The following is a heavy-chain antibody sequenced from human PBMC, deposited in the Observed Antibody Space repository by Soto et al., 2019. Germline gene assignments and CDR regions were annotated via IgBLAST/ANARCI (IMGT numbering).Heavy chain of an antibody. D-gene: IGHD3-10*01. CDR2: TRNKANSYTT. V-gene: IGHV3-72*01. CDR3: ARGSFDY. CDR1: GFTFSDHY. J-gene: IGHJ4*02. Sequence: EVQLVESGGGLVQPGGSLRLSCAASGFTFSDHYMDWVRQAPGKGLEWVGRTRNKANSYTTEYGASVKGRFTISRDDSKNSLYLQMNSLKTEDTDVYYCARGSFDYWCQGNLVTVSS.